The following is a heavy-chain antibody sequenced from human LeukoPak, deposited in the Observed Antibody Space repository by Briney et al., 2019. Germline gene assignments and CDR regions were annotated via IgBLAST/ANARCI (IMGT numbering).Heavy chain of an antibody. Sequence: GGSLRLSCAASGFTFSSYGMHWVRQAPGKGLEWVAVIWYDGSNKYYADSAKGRFTISRDNSKNTLYLQMNSLRAEDTAVYYCAREVDYGSGGYADYWGQGTLVTVSS. D-gene: IGHD3-10*01. V-gene: IGHV3-33*01. J-gene: IGHJ4*02. CDR1: GFTFSSYG. CDR2: IWYDGSNK. CDR3: AREVDYGSGGYADY.